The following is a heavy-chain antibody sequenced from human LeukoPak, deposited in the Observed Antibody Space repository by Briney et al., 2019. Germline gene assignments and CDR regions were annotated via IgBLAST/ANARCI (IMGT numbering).Heavy chain of an antibody. J-gene: IGHJ4*02. CDR2: IYSGGST. D-gene: IGHD6-19*01. CDR1: GFTVSSNY. CDR3: ATEAVAGTGRDLDH. V-gene: IGHV3-53*01. Sequence: GGSLRLSCAASGFTVSSNYMRWVRQAPGKGLEWVSVIYSGGSTYYADSVKGRFTISRDNSKNTLYLQMNSLTAEDTAVYYCATEAVAGTGRDLDHWGQGTLVTVSS.